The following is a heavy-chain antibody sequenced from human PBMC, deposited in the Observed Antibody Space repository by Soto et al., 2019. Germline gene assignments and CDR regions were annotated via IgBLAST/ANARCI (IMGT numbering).Heavy chain of an antibody. D-gene: IGHD3-22*01. J-gene: IGHJ4*02. V-gene: IGHV3-48*03. CDR3: ARGTSYYDSSGYFY. CDR2: ISSSGSTI. CDR1: GFTFSSYE. Sequence: RLSCAASGFTFSSYEMNWVRQAPGKGLEWVSYISSSGSTIYYADSVKGRFTISRDNAKNSLYLQMNSLRAEDTAVYYCARGTSYYDSSGYFYWGQGTPVTVSS.